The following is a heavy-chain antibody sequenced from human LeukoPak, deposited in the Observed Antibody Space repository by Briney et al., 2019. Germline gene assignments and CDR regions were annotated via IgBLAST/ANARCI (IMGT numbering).Heavy chain of an antibody. J-gene: IGHJ2*01. D-gene: IGHD3-3*01. CDR1: GYTFTSYG. CDR3: ARATIFGVVTVGFDP. Sequence: ASVKVSCKASGYTFTSYGISWVRQAPGQGLEWMGWISAYNGNTNYALKLQGRVTMTTDTSTSTAYMELRSLRSDDTAVYYCARATIFGVVTVGFDPWGRGTLVTVSS. CDR2: ISAYNGNT. V-gene: IGHV1-18*01.